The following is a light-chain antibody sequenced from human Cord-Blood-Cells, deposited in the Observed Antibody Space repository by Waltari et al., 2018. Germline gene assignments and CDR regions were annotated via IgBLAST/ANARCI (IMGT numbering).Light chain of an antibody. CDR2: EVS. V-gene: IGLV2-14*01. CDR3: SSYTSSSTLV. Sequence: QSALTQPASVSGSPGQSITIPCTGTSSHVGGYNSVPWYQRHPGKAPNLMIYEVSNRPSGVSNRFSGSKSGNTASLTISGLQAEDEADYYCSSYTSSSTLVFGTGTKVTVL. J-gene: IGLJ1*01. CDR1: SSHVGGYNS.